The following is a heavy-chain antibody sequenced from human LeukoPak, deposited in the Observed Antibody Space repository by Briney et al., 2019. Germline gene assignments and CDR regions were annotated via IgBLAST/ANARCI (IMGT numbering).Heavy chain of an antibody. CDR1: GFTFRNYA. J-gene: IGHJ4*02. D-gene: IGHD6-19*01. Sequence: GGSLRLSCAASGFTFRNYAMSWVRQAPGKGLEWVSAMSGGGGTIYHAASVRGRFTISRDNSKNTLSLQMHSLRVEDTAVYYCAKGSQWLLRGGAYFDSWGQGTPVTVSS. CDR3: AKGSQWLLRGGAYFDS. CDR2: MSGGGGTI. V-gene: IGHV3-23*01.